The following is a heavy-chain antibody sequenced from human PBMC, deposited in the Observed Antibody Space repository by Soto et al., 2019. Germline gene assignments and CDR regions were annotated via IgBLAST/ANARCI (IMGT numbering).Heavy chain of an antibody. CDR1: GFRFSTYV. Sequence: EVHLLESGGGLVQPGGSLRLSCAASGFRFSTYVMAWVRQAPGKGLEWVSAISGSGGGTYYADSVMGRFSISRDNSNNTLYLQMNGLRAEDTAVYFCAKDNDIWSGRRGDFDSWGQGTRVTVSP. J-gene: IGHJ4*02. V-gene: IGHV3-23*01. D-gene: IGHD3-3*01. CDR3: AKDNDIWSGRRGDFDS. CDR2: ISGSGGGT.